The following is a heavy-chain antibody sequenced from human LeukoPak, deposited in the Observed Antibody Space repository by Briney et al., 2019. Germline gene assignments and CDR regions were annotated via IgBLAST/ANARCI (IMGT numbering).Heavy chain of an antibody. J-gene: IGHJ4*02. Sequence: GGSLRLSCAASGFTFSSYGMHWVRQAPGKGLEWVAVISYDGSNKYYADSVKGRFTISRDNSKNTLYLQMNSLRAEDTAVYYCARTRVRWAVAGNFDYWGQGTLVTVSS. CDR1: GFTFSSYG. CDR3: ARTRVRWAVAGNFDY. D-gene: IGHD6-19*01. CDR2: ISYDGSNK. V-gene: IGHV3-30*03.